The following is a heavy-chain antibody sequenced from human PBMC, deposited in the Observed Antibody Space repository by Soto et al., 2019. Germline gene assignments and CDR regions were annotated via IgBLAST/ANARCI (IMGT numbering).Heavy chain of an antibody. CDR1: GFSLSDAKMG. CDR3: ARMQSPGRPYGNRGVNFFDS. V-gene: IGHV2-26*01. D-gene: IGHD3-10*01. J-gene: IGHJ4*02. Sequence: QVTVKESGPVLVKPTETLTLTCTVSGFSLSDAKMGVSWIRQPPGKALEWLAHIFSNDEKPYNTSLKSRLSIPRDTSTSQVVLTLTNLAPADTATFSCARMQSPGRPYGNRGVNFFDSRAQGTLVTVSS. CDR2: IFSNDEK.